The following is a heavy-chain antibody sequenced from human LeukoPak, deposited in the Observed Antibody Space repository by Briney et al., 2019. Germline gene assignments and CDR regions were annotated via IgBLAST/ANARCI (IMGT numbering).Heavy chain of an antibody. Sequence: SETLSLTCTVSGASITRYFWNRIRQPPGKELEWIGYISSGGSTNYNPSLQSRVTISGDTSKNQFSLKLRSVTAADTAVYYCARALERYYYDSSGYYAHFDYWGQGTLVTVSS. CDR2: ISSGGST. D-gene: IGHD3-22*01. CDR1: GASITRYF. V-gene: IGHV4-4*08. CDR3: ARALERYYYDSSGYYAHFDY. J-gene: IGHJ4*02.